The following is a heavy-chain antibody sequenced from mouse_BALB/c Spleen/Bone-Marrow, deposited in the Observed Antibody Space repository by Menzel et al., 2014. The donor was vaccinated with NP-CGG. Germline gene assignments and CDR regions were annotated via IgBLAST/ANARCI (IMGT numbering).Heavy chain of an antibody. J-gene: IGHJ3*01. CDR1: GYTFTSYY. CDR3: TRSYYAKEGAWFAY. CDR2: INPSNGGT. Sequence: VQLQQSGAELVKPGASVKLSCKAPGYTFTSYYMYWVKQRPGQGLEWIGGINPSNGGTNFNEKFKSKATLTVDKSSSTAYMQLSSLTSEDSAVYYCTRSYYAKEGAWFAYWGQGTLVTVSA. V-gene: IGHV1S81*02. D-gene: IGHD1-1*01.